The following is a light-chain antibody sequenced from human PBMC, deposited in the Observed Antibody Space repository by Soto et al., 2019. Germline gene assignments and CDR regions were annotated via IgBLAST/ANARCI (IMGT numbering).Light chain of an antibody. Sequence: QSALTQPASVSGSPGQSIPISCTGTSSDFGGYDLVSWFQQHPGKAPKLIIYDVSNRPSGVSYRFSGSKSGNTASLTISGLQAEDEADYYCSSYTGSSTWVFGGGIKLTVL. CDR2: DVS. J-gene: IGLJ3*02. CDR1: SSDFGGYDL. CDR3: SSYTGSSTWV. V-gene: IGLV2-14*01.